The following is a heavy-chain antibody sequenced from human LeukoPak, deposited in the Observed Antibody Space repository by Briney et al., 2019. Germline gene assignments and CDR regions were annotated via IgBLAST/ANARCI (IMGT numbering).Heavy chain of an antibody. CDR1: GGSISSYY. V-gene: IGHV4-4*07. CDR3: ARDKLAGIDYYVDY. CDR2: IYTSGST. Sequence: TPSETLSLTCTVSGGSISSYYWSWIRQPAGKGLEWIGRIYTSGSTNYNPSLKSRVTISVDTSENQFSLKLSSVTAADTAVYYCARDKLAGIDYYVDYWGQGTLVTVSS. D-gene: IGHD6-19*01. J-gene: IGHJ4*02.